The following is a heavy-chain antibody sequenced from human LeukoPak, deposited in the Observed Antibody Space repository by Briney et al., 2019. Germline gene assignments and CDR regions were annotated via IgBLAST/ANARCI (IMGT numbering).Heavy chain of an antibody. J-gene: IGHJ4*02. CDR3: ARTYFYDSGGYYY. D-gene: IGHD3-22*01. CDR2: INASGGTT. CDR1: GFTFIRYA. Sequence: GSLILSCAASGFTFIRYAMSWVRQAPGKGLEWVSAINASGGTTYYADSVKGRFTISRDNSKNTLNLQMNSLRSEDTAVYYCARTYFYDSGGYYYWGQGTLVTVSS. V-gene: IGHV3-23*01.